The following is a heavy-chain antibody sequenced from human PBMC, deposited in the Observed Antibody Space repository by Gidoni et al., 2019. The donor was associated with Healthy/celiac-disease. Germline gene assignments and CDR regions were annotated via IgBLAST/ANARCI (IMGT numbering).Heavy chain of an antibody. V-gene: IGHV4-39*01. CDR2: IYYSGST. J-gene: IGHJ4*02. CDR3: ASLYYYDSSGYYYFSYGAARHNDY. CDR1: GGSISSSSYY. D-gene: IGHD3-22*01. Sequence: QLQLQESGPGLVKPSETLSLTCTVSGGSISSSSYYWGWLRQPPGKGLEWIGSIYYSGSTYYNPSLKSRVTISVDTSKNQFSLKLSSVTAADTAVYYCASLYYYDSSGYYYFSYGAARHNDYWGQGTLVTVSS.